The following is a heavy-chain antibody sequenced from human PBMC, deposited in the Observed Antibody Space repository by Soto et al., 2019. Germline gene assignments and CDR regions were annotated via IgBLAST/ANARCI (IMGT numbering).Heavy chain of an antibody. CDR1: GSTLSSYG. J-gene: IGHJ6*03. D-gene: IGHD3-10*01. V-gene: IGHV3-23*01. CDR2: ISGSGGTT. Sequence: GGSLRLSCAASGSTLSSYGMSWVRQTPGKGLEWVSTISGSGGTTDYADSVRGRFTISRDNSKNTLYLQMNSLRAGDTAVYYCAKSLWFDESTKTFYYYMDVWGKGTTVTVSS. CDR3: AKSLWFDESTKTFYYYMDV.